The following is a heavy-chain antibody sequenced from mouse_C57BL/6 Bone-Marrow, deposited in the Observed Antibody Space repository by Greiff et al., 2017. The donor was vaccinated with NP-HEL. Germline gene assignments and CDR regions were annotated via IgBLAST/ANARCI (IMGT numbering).Heavy chain of an antibody. Sequence: VQLQQSGAELVRPGASVKLSCTASGFNITDDYMHWVKQRPEQGLEWIGWIDPENGDTEYASKFQGKATITADTSSNTAYLQLSSLTSEDTAVYYCTPSRRGFAYWGQGTLVTVSA. J-gene: IGHJ3*01. CDR3: TPSRRGFAY. CDR2: IDPENGDT. V-gene: IGHV14-4*01. CDR1: GFNITDDY.